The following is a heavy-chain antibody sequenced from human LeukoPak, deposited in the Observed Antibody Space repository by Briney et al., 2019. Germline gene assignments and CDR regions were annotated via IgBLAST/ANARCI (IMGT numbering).Heavy chain of an antibody. CDR1: GGTFSSYA. CDR2: IIPIFGTA. J-gene: IGHJ5*02. CDR3: ARFPFFPGSGSYHNCFAP. V-gene: IGHV1-69*13. D-gene: IGHD3-10*01. Sequence: ASVKVSCKASGGTFSSYAISWVRQAPGQGLEWMGGIIPIFGTANYAQKFQGRVTITADESTSTAYMELSSLRSEDTAVYYCARFPFFPGSGSYHNCFAPWGQGPLVTVPS.